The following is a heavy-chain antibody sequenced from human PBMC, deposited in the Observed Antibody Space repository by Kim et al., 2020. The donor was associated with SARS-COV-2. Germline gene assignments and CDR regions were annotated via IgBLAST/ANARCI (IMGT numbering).Heavy chain of an antibody. CDR3: ARERGHSSGYYVDY. J-gene: IGHJ4*02. CDR1: GGSISSSSYY. V-gene: IGHV4-39*07. CDR2: IYYSGST. D-gene: IGHD3-22*01. Sequence: SETLSLTCTVSGGSISSSSYYWGWIRQPPGKGLEWIGSIYYSGSTYYNPSLKSRVTISVDTSKNQFSLKLSSVTAADTAVYYCARERGHSSGYYVDYWGQGTLVTVSS.